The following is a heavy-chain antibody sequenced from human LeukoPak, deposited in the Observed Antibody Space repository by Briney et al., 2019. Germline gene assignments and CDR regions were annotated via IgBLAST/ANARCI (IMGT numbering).Heavy chain of an antibody. D-gene: IGHD3-3*01. CDR3: ATPTYYDFWSGYSNTYYYYYMDV. Sequence: SVKVSCKASGGTFSSYAISWVRQAPGQGLEWMGGIITIFGTANYAQKFQGRVTITADESTSTAYMELSSLRSEDTAVYYCATPTYYDFWSGYSNTYYYYYMDVWGKGTTVTVSS. CDR2: IITIFGTA. CDR1: GGTFSSYA. J-gene: IGHJ6*03. V-gene: IGHV1-69*13.